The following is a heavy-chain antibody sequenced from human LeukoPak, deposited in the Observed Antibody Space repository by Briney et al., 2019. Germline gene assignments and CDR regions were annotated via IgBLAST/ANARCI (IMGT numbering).Heavy chain of an antibody. CDR3: ARDRAYSSGPYGMDV. Sequence: ASVKVSCKASGYTFTGSYMHWVRQAPGQGLEWMGWINPNSGGTNYAQKFQGRVTMTRDTSNSTAYMELSRLRSDDTAVYYCARDRAYSSGPYGMDVWGQGTTVTVSS. V-gene: IGHV1-2*02. D-gene: IGHD6-19*01. CDR2: INPNSGGT. J-gene: IGHJ6*02. CDR1: GYTFTGSY.